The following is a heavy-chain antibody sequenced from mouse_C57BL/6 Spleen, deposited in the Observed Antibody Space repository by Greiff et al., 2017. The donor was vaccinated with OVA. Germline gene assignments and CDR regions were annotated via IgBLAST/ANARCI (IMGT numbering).Heavy chain of an antibody. V-gene: IGHV1-64*01. CDR1: GYTFTSYW. CDR2: IHPISGST. D-gene: IGHD2-2*01. CDR3: AREDGNDGWYYAMDY. Sequence: VQLQQPGAELVKPGASVKLSCKASGYTFTSYWMHWVKQRPGQGLEWIGMIHPISGSTNYNEKFKSKATLTVDKSSRTAYMPLSSLTSEDSAVYYCAREDGNDGWYYAMDYWGKGTSVTVSS. J-gene: IGHJ4*01.